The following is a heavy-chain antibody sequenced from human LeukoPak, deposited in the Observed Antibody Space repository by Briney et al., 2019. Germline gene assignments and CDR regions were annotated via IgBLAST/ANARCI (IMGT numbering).Heavy chain of an antibody. Sequence: GASVKVSCKASGYTFTSYGISWVRQAPGQGLEWMGWISAYNGNTNYAQKLQGRVTMTTDTSTSTAYMELRSLRSDGTAVYYCARDSRPFLWFGELPEGYWGQGTLVTVCS. CDR1: GYTFTSYG. D-gene: IGHD3-10*01. V-gene: IGHV1-18*01. J-gene: IGHJ4*02. CDR2: ISAYNGNT. CDR3: ARDSRPFLWFGELPEGY.